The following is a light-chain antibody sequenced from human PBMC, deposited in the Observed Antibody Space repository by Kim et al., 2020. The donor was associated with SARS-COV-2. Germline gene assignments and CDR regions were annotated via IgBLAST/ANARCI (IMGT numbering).Light chain of an antibody. V-gene: IGKV1-9*01. Sequence: DIQLTQSPSFLSASVGDRVTITCRASQGISSYLAWYQQKPGKAPKLLIYAASTLQSGVSSRFSGSGSGTEFTLTISSLQPEDFATYYCQQLNSYPGFGQGTKVDIK. J-gene: IGKJ1*01. CDR2: AAS. CDR3: QQLNSYPG. CDR1: QGISSY.